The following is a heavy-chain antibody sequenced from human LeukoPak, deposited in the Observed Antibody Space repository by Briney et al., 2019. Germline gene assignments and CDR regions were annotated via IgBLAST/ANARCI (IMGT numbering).Heavy chain of an antibody. D-gene: IGHD6-19*01. Sequence: SETLSLTCAVYGGSFSGYYWSWIRQPPGKGLEWIGEINHSGSTNYNPSLKSRVTISVDTSKNQFSLKLSSVTAADTAVYYCARASSLSVAGDVDYWGQGTLVTVSS. CDR1: GGSFSGYY. J-gene: IGHJ4*02. V-gene: IGHV4-34*01. CDR2: INHSGST. CDR3: ARASSLSVAGDVDY.